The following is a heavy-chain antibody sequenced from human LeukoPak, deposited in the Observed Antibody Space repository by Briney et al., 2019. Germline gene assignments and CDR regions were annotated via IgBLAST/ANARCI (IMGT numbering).Heavy chain of an antibody. CDR3: ARGYSGSWYYFDY. J-gene: IGHJ4*02. CDR1: GFTVSSNY. D-gene: IGHD1-26*01. V-gene: IGHV3-66*01. CDR2: IYSGGST. Sequence: PGGSLRLSCAASGFTVSSNYMSWVRQAPGKGLEWVSVIYSGGSTYYAGSVKGRFIISRDNSKNTLYLQMNSLRAEDTAVYYCARGYSGSWYYFDYWGQGTLVTVSS.